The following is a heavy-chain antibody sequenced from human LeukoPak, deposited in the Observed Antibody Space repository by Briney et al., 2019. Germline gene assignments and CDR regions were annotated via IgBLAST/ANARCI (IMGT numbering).Heavy chain of an antibody. CDR3: ARDPRTPGDWYFDL. J-gene: IGHJ2*01. CDR1: GGSISSYY. V-gene: IGHV4-59*01. Sequence: SETLSLTCTVSGGSISSYYWSWIRQPPGKGLEWIGYIYYSGSTNYNPSLKSRVTISVDTSKNQFSLKLSSVTAADTAVYYCARDPRTPGDWYFDLWGRGTLVTVSS. CDR2: IYYSGST.